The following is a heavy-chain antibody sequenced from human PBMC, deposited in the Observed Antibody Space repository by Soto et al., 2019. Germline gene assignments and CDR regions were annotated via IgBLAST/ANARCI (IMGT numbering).Heavy chain of an antibody. J-gene: IGHJ6*02. D-gene: IGHD6-13*01. CDR2: IWYDGSNK. CDR1: GFIFSSFA. CDR3: ARDARYSSSWYDYYYYGMDV. Sequence: GGSLRLSCAASGFIFSSFAMHWVRQAPGKGLEWVAVIWYDGSNKYYVDSVKGRFTISRDNAKNSLYLQMNSLRAEDTAVYYCARDARYSSSWYDYYYYGMDVWGQGTTVTVSS. V-gene: IGHV3-33*08.